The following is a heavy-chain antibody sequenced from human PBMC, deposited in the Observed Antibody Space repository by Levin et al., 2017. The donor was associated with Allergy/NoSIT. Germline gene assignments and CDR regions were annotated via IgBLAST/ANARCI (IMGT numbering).Heavy chain of an antibody. CDR1: GYTFTSYG. Sequence: ASVKVSCKASGYTFTSYGISWVRQAPGQGLEWMGWISAYNGNTNYAQKLQGRVTMTTDTSTSTAYMELRSLRSDDTAVYYCARDISRYCSGGSCSYYYYYGMDVWGQGTTVTVSS. V-gene: IGHV1-18*01. CDR2: ISAYNGNT. D-gene: IGHD2-15*01. CDR3: ARDISRYCSGGSCSYYYYYGMDV. J-gene: IGHJ6*02.